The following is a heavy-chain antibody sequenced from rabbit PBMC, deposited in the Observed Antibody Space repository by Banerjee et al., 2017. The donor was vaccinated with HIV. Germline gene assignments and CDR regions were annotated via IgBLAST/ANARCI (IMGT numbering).Heavy chain of an antibody. CDR1: GIDFSGYW. CDR2: IDGDVDGGDS. CDR3: ARAGSYDYGSFAAPLDL. Sequence: QSLEESGGDLVKPEGSLTLTCKASGIDFSGYWMCWVRQAPGKGLEWLACIDGDVDGGDSYYASWAKGRFTISKASSTTVTLQMTSLTAADTAMYFCARAGSYDYGSFAAPLDLWGQGTLVTVS. D-gene: IGHD6-1*01. V-gene: IGHV1S40*01. J-gene: IGHJ3*01.